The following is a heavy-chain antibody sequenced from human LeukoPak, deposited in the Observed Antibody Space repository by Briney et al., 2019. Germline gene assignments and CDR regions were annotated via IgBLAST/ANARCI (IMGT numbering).Heavy chain of an antibody. CDR1: GYTFTSYD. Sequence: ASVKVSCKASGYTFTSYDINWVRQATGQGLEWMGWMNPNSGNTGYAQKFQGRVTMTRNTSISTAYMELSSLRSEDTAVYYCARGTTGWIYYYYYYYMDVWGKGTTVTVSS. D-gene: IGHD1-7*01. V-gene: IGHV1-8*01. J-gene: IGHJ6*03. CDR3: ARGTTGWIYYYYYYYMDV. CDR2: MNPNSGNT.